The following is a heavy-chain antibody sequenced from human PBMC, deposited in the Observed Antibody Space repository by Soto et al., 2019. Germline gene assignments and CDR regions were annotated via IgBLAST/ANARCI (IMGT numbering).Heavy chain of an antibody. CDR2: ISGSGSIL. CDR3: ARDHASDYGDFADF. Sequence: QVQLVASGGDLVEPGGSLRLSCAASGFTFGDYYMRWIRQAPGKGLEWVSYISGSGSILYYSDSVKGRFTISRDNAKNSLYLQMNSLRVDDTALYYCARDHASDYGDFADFWGQGTLVTVSS. J-gene: IGHJ4*02. V-gene: IGHV3-11*01. CDR1: GFTFGDYY. D-gene: IGHD4-17*01.